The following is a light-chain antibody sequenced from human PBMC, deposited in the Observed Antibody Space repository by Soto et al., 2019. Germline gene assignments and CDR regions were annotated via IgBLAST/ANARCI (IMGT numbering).Light chain of an antibody. CDR1: QSVASAY. CDR3: QQYGDSRWT. CDR2: GAS. Sequence: EIVLTQSPGTLSLSPGERATLSCRASQSVASAYLAWYQHKPGQAPRLLIYGASSRATGIPHRISGSGSGTDFTLTISGLEREDFAVYYCQQYGDSRWTFGQGTKV. V-gene: IGKV3-20*01. J-gene: IGKJ1*01.